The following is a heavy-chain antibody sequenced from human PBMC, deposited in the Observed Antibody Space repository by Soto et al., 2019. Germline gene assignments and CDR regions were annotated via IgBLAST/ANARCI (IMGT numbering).Heavy chain of an antibody. CDR3: AKEGGLSGSYYISSSYYFDY. V-gene: IGHV3-30*18. D-gene: IGHD1-26*01. Sequence: VGFMRVRCAAAGVTYSSYGMHWVRQAPGKGLEWVAIISYDGSNTYYADSVKGRFTISRDNSKNTLYLQMNSLRAEDTSVYYCAKEGGLSGSYYISSSYYFDYWGQGTLVTVSS. CDR1: GVTYSSYG. CDR2: ISYDGSNT. J-gene: IGHJ4*02.